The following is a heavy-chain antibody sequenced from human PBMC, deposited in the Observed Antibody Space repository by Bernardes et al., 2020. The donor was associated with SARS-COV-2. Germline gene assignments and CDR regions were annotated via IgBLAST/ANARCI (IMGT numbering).Heavy chain of an antibody. D-gene: IGHD6-13*01. J-gene: IGHJ6*02. Sequence: GGSLRLSCTASGFTFSIYAMSWVRQAPGKGLEWVSAFSGRGSSTCYADSVRGRFTISRDNSKNTLYMQMNSLRAEDTAVYYCAKVIAAAGKGGVFDYYYGMDVWGQGTTVTVSS. CDR3: AKVIAAAGKGGVFDYYYGMDV. V-gene: IGHV3-23*01. CDR1: GFTFSIYA. CDR2: FSGRGSST.